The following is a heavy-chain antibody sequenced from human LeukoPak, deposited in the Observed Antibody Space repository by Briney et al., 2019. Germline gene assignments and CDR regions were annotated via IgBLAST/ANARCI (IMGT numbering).Heavy chain of an antibody. Sequence: GGSLRLSCAASGFTSSSYWMSWVRQAPGKGLEWVANIKQDGSEKYYVDTVKGRFTISRDNTKNSLYLQMNSLRAEDTAVYFCARYNSAWKTDDYWGQGTLVTVSS. J-gene: IGHJ4*02. CDR2: IKQDGSEK. D-gene: IGHD6-19*01. CDR1: GFTSSSYW. CDR3: ARYNSAWKTDDY. V-gene: IGHV3-7*03.